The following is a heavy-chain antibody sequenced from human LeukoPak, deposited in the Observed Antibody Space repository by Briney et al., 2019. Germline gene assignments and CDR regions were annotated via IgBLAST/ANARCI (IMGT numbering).Heavy chain of an antibody. CDR2: INNDGSST. J-gene: IGHJ4*02. CDR3: ARVYDYGFD. D-gene: IGHD4/OR15-4a*01. V-gene: IGHV3-74*01. CDR1: GFTFNNYW. Sequence: GGSLRLSCAASGFTFNNYWMPWVRQAPGKGLVWVSHINNDGSSTNYADSVKGRFTISRDNARNTLYLQMNSLRVEDTAVYYCARVYDYGFDWGQGTLVTVSS.